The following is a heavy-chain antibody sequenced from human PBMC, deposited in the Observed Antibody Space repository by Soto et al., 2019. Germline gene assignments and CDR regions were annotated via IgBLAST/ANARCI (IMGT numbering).Heavy chain of an antibody. CDR3: ATYDVGTIIQDY. V-gene: IGHV4-34*01. CDR2: IARGEGT. D-gene: IGHD2-21*02. Sequence: SETLSLTCAWYGGCFSSHSKSWVRQPPGKGLEWIGEIARGEGTYYNPSLKSRVTISADTSKNQFSLEVRSLTAADTAVYYCATYDVGTIIQDYWGQGTLVTVSS. J-gene: IGHJ4*02. CDR1: GGCFSSHS.